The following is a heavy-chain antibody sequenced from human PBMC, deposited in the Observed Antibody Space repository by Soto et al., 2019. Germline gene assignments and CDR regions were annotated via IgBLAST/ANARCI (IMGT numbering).Heavy chain of an antibody. J-gene: IGHJ3*01. CDR2: IHSDGRTT. D-gene: IGHD2-21*02. Sequence: EVQLVESEGGLVQRGGSLRLSCAASGFTFNYYWMHWVRQAPGQGLVWVSHIHSDGRTTTYADPVKGRFTISRDNAKNTLYLQMNSLRAEDTAVYYCVRGDKGGFDLWGQGTTVTVSS. CDR1: GFTFNYYW. CDR3: VRGDKGGFDL. V-gene: IGHV3-74*01.